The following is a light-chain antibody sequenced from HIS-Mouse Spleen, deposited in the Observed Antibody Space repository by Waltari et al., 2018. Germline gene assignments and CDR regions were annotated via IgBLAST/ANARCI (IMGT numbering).Light chain of an antibody. CDR1: ALPKKY. CDR2: EDS. J-gene: IGLJ2*01. CDR3: YSTDSSGNHRV. V-gene: IGLV3-10*01. Sequence: SYELTQPPSVSVSPGQTARITCSGAALPKKYAYWYQQKSGQAPVLVIYEDSKRPSGIPERFSGSSSGTMATWTISGAQVEDEADYYCYSTDSSGNHRVFGGGTKLTVL.